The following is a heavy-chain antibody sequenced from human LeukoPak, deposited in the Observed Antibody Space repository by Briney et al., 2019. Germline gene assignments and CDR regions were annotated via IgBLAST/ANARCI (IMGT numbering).Heavy chain of an antibody. J-gene: IGHJ3*02. D-gene: IGHD7-27*01. Sequence: GGSLRLSCAASGFTFSSYAMSWVRQAPGKGLEWVSLIYSGGSTYYTGSVKGRFTISRDDSKNTVFLHMTSLRVEDTAVYYCARGGATTGDDGLDMWGQGTMVTVSS. CDR2: IYSGGST. CDR3: ARGGATTGDDGLDM. CDR1: GFTFSSYA. V-gene: IGHV3-53*01.